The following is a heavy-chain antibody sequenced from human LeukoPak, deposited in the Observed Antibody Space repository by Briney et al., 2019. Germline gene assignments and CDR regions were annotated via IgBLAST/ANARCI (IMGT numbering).Heavy chain of an antibody. CDR2: IYYSGST. J-gene: IGHJ6*02. CDR1: GFTFSSYG. Sequence: GSLRLSCAASGFTFSSYGMHWVRQPPGKGLEWIGSIYYSGSTYYNPSLKSRVTISVDTSKNQFSLKLSSVTAADTAVYYCARGLWFGEFQAKLGYYYYYGMDVWGQGTTVTVSS. CDR3: ARGLWFGEFQAKLGYYYYYGMDV. V-gene: IGHV4-39*01. D-gene: IGHD3-10*01.